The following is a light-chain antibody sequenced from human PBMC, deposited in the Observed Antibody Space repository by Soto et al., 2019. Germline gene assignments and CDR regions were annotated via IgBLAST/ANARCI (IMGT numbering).Light chain of an antibody. CDR2: VAS. CDR3: QKYNSAPWA. CDR1: QGISNY. J-gene: IGKJ1*01. V-gene: IGKV1-27*01. Sequence: DIQMTQSPSSLSASVGDRVTITCRASQGISNYLAWYQQQPGKVPKLLIYVASTLTPGVPSRFSGSGSGKDLTTTISSLQPEDVATYYCQKYNSAPWAFGEGTKVEIK.